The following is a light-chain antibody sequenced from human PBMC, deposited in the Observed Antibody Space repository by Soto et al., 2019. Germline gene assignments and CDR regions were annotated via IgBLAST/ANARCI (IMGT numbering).Light chain of an antibody. CDR3: QQSDSTLWT. CDR2: SAS. CDR1: QSISSW. J-gene: IGKJ1*01. V-gene: IGKV1-39*01. Sequence: IPVTEAPTTLSGAVGGKVTITCLASQSISSWLAWYQQKPGKAPKLLVYSASNLQSGVPSRFSGSGSGTDFTLTISNLQPEDFTTYYCQQSDSTLWTFGQGTKVDIK.